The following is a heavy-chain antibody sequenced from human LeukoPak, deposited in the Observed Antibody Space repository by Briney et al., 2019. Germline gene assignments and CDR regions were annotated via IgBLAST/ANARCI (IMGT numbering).Heavy chain of an antibody. CDR1: GFTFTSSA. CDR2: IVVGSGNT. J-gene: IGHJ4*02. CDR3: AACYRGGGDCYYSNVFGY. V-gene: IGHV1-58*01. D-gene: IGHD2-21*02. Sequence: ASVKVSCRASGFTFTSSAVQWVRQARGQRLEWIGWIVVGSGNTNYAQRFQERVTITRDMSTSTAYMELSSLRSEDTAVYYCAACYRGGGDCYYSNVFGYWGQGTLVTVSS.